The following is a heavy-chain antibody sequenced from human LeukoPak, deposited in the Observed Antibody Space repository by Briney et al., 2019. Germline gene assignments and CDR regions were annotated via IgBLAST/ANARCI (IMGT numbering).Heavy chain of an antibody. V-gene: IGHV3-64*01. Sequence: SGGSLRLSCAASGFTFSSYAMHWVRQAPGKGLEYVSAISSNGGSTYYANSVKGRFTISRDNSKNTLYLQMGSLRAEDMAVYYCARGFGYCSSTSCSTPFGYWGQGTLVTVSS. CDR2: ISSNGGST. CDR3: ARGFGYCSSTSCSTPFGY. D-gene: IGHD2-2*01. CDR1: GFTFSSYA. J-gene: IGHJ4*02.